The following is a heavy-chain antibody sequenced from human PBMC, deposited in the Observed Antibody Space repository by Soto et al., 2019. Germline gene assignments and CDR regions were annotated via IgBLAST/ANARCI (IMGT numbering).Heavy chain of an antibody. V-gene: IGHV4-4*02. D-gene: IGHD6-6*01. CDR3: ARSYSSSSGGWFDP. CDR1: SGSISSSIW. Sequence: SETLSLTCAVSSGSISSSIWWSWVRQPPGKGLEWIGEIYHSGSTNYNPSLKSRVTISVDKSKNQFSLKLSSVTAADTAVYYCARSYSSSSGGWFDPWGQGTLVTVSS. CDR2: IYHSGST. J-gene: IGHJ5*02.